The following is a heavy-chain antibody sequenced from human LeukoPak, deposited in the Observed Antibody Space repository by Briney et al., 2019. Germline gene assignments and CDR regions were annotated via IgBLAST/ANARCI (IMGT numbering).Heavy chain of an antibody. J-gene: IGHJ4*02. Sequence: SETLSLTCTVSGGSISSYYWSWIRQPAGKGLEWIGRIYTSGSTNYNPSLKSRVTMSVDTSKNQFSLKLSSVTAADTAVYYCARDGTVCTGGSCYAYWGQGTLVTVSS. CDR3: ARDGTVCTGGSCYAY. D-gene: IGHD2-8*02. V-gene: IGHV4-4*07. CDR2: IYTSGST. CDR1: GGSISSYY.